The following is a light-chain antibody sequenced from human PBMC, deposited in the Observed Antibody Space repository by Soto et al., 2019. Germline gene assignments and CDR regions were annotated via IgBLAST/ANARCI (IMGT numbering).Light chain of an antibody. J-gene: IGLJ1*01. Sequence: QSALTQPASVSGSPGQSITISCTGTSSDVGGYNYVSWYQQHPGKAPKLMIYDVSNRPSGVSNRFSGSKSGNTASLTISGLQAEDEADYYCSSYTSSSPPFVFGTGTKVTV. CDR2: DVS. CDR3: SSYTSSSPPFV. V-gene: IGLV2-14*01. CDR1: SSDVGGYNY.